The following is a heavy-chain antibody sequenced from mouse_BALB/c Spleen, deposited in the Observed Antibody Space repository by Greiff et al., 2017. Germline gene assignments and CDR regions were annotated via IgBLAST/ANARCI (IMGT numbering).Heavy chain of an antibody. Sequence: EVNVVESGGGLVKPGGSLKLSCAASGFSFSSYAMSWVRQTPEKRLEWVASISSGGSTYYPDSVKGRFTISRDNARNILYLQMSSLRSEDTAMYYCAKGIEMDYWGQGTSVTVSS. CDR3: AKGIEMDY. CDR1: GFSFSSYA. J-gene: IGHJ4*01. D-gene: IGHD2-12*01. V-gene: IGHV5-6-5*01. CDR2: ISSGGST.